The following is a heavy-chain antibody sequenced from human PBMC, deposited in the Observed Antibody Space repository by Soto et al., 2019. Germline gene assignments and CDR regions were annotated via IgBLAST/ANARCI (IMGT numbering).Heavy chain of an antibody. V-gene: IGHV3-23*01. CDR2: ISGSGRAT. CDR3: AKCLADEDYSSSWYYFDY. D-gene: IGHD6-13*01. J-gene: IGHJ4*02. CDR1: GLTFSSYA. Sequence: GGSLRLSCAVSGLTFSSYAMTWVRQAPGKGLEWVSTISGSGRATYYADSVKGRFSVSRDNSKNTVYLQMNSLRAEDTALYYCAKCLADEDYSSSWYYFDYWGQGTLVTVSS.